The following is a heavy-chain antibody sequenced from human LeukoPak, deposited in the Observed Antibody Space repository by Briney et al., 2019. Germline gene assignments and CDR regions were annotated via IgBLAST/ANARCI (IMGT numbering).Heavy chain of an antibody. CDR2: ISYDGSNK. D-gene: IGHD2-15*01. CDR3: VREVLGAIYFEY. J-gene: IGHJ4*02. CDR1: GFNFRSFA. Sequence: PGRPLRLSCAAFGFNFRSFAMHWVRQAPGKGLEWVAVISYDGSNKYYADSVKGRFTISRDNSKNTLYLQMNSLRTEDTAMYYCVREVLGAIYFEYWGQGTLVTVSS. V-gene: IGHV3-30-3*01.